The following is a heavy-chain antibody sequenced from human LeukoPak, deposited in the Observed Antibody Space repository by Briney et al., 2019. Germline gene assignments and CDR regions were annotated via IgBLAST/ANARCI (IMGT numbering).Heavy chain of an antibody. CDR2: ISAYNGNT. J-gene: IGHJ4*02. CDR3: ARVVFDFWSGLYYFDY. D-gene: IGHD3-3*01. V-gene: IGHV1-18*01. CDR1: GYTFTSYG. Sequence: ASVKVSCKASGYTFTSYGISWVRQAPGQGLEWMGWISAYNGNTNYAQKLQGRVTMTTDTSTSTAYMELRSLRSDDTAVYYCARVVFDFWSGLYYFDYWGQGTVVTVSS.